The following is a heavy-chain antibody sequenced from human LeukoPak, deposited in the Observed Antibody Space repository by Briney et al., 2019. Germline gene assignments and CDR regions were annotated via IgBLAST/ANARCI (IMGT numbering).Heavy chain of an antibody. CDR1: GDSITSGSYY. Sequence: SETLSLTCSVSGDSITSGSYYWTWIRQPAGKGLEWIGRIYSTGTTIYNPSLKSRVTISVDTSKNQFSLKLSSVTAADTAVYYCARGTLYSYGRYYFDYWGQGTLVTVSS. CDR2: IYSTGTT. D-gene: IGHD5-18*01. CDR3: ARGTLYSYGRYYFDY. V-gene: IGHV4-61*02. J-gene: IGHJ4*02.